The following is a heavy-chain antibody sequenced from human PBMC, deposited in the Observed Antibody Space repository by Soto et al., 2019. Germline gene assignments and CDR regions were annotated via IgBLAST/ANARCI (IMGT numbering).Heavy chain of an antibody. D-gene: IGHD2-15*01. V-gene: IGHV1-69*01. CDR1: GGTFSSYA. Sequence: QVQLVQSGAEVKKPGSSVKVSCKASGGTFSSYALSCVRQAPGQGLEWMGGIIPIFGTANYAQQFQGRVTITADESTSAAYMELSSLRSKDTAVYYCARGPSGGGSCYSDYWGQVTLVTVSS. CDR2: IIPIFGTA. J-gene: IGHJ4*02. CDR3: ARGPSGGGSCYSDY.